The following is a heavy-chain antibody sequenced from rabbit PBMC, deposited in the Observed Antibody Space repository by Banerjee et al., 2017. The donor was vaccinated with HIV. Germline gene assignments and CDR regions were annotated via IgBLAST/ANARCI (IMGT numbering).Heavy chain of an antibody. CDR3: ASNAGYGYAAGFNL. J-gene: IGHJ4*01. CDR2: IYTGSGNT. V-gene: IGHV1S45*01. D-gene: IGHD6-1*01. CDR1: GFSFITTY. Sequence: QEQLEESGGDLVKPGASLTLTCTASGFSFITTYMCWVRQAPGKGLEWIGCIYTGSGNTYYASWAKGRFTISKTSSTTVTLQMTGLTAADTATYLCASNAGYGYAAGFNLWGQGTLVTVS.